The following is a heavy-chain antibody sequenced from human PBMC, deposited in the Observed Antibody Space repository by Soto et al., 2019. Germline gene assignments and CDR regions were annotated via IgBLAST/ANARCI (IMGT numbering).Heavy chain of an antibody. CDR3: ARGSDGVWNWFDP. CDR1: GGSISSGFYS. CDR2: IYNSGNT. D-gene: IGHD2-21*02. J-gene: IGHJ5*02. Sequence: PSETLSLTCAVSGGSISSGFYSWSWIRQPPGQGLEWIGYIYNSGNTYYNPSLMSRVTISADRSQNHFSLKLTSVTAADTAVYYCARGSDGVWNWFDPWGQGTQVTVSS. V-gene: IGHV4-30-2*01.